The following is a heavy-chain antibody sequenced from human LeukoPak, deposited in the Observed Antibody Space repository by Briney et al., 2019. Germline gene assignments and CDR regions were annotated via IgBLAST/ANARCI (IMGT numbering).Heavy chain of an antibody. Sequence: GGSLRLSCAASGYTFSSYSMNWVRQAPGKGLEWVSSISSSSSYIYYADSVKGRFTISRDNAKNSLYLQMNSLRAEDTAVYYCARDSYLRELVAFDYWGQGTLVTVSS. D-gene: IGHD2-8*02. CDR3: ARDSYLRELVAFDY. CDR2: ISSSSSYI. CDR1: GYTFSSYS. J-gene: IGHJ4*02. V-gene: IGHV3-21*01.